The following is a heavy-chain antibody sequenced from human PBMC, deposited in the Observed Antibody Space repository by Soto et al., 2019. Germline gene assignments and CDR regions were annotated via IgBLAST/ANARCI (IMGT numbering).Heavy chain of an antibody. J-gene: IGHJ3*02. D-gene: IGHD3-16*01. V-gene: IGHV3-23*01. CDR2: ISGSGGST. CDR3: AKGPFRWGGAFDI. CDR1: GFTFSGYA. Sequence: GGSLRLSCAASGFTFSGYAMSWVRQAPGKGLEWVSAISGSGGSTYYADSVKGRFTISRDNSKNTLYLQMNSLRAEDTAVYYCAKGPFRWGGAFDIWGQGTMVTVSS.